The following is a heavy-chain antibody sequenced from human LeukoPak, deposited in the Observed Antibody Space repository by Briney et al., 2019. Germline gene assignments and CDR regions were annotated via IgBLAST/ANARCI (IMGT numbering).Heavy chain of an antibody. CDR2: IYTSGST. CDR3: ARDPRGDFTNDY. D-gene: IGHD3-3*01. V-gene: IGHV4-4*09. CDR1: GGSISSYY. Sequence: SETLSLTCTDSGGSISSYYWSWIRQPPGKGLEWIGYIYTSGSTNYNPSLKSRVTISVDTSKNQFSLKLSSVTAADTAVYYCARDPRGDFTNDYWGQGTLVTVSS. J-gene: IGHJ4*02.